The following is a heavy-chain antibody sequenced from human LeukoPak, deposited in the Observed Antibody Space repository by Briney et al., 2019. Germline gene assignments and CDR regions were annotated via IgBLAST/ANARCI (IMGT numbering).Heavy chain of an antibody. Sequence: GGSLRLSCAASGFTFSSYSMNWVRQAPGKGLEWVSSISSSSSYIYYADSVKGRFTISRDNAKNSLYLQMNSLRAEDTAVYYCARGAAGYVGASSFDYWGQGTLVTVSS. J-gene: IGHJ4*02. D-gene: IGHD1-26*01. CDR1: GFTFSSYS. CDR3: ARGAAGYVGASSFDY. CDR2: ISSSSSYI. V-gene: IGHV3-21*01.